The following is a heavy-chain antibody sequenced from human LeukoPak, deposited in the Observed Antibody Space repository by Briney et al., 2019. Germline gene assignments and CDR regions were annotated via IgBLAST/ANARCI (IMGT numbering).Heavy chain of an antibody. V-gene: IGHV3-7*01. D-gene: IGHD3-10*01. Sequence: GGSLRLSCAASGFTFSSYWMSWVRQAPGKGLEWVAKIKQDGSEKYYVDSVKGRFTISRDNAKNSLYLQMNSLRAEDTAVYYCARVRSYYGSGSPPYGYWGQGTLVTVSS. CDR3: ARVRSYYGSGSPPYGY. J-gene: IGHJ4*02. CDR1: GFTFSSYW. CDR2: IKQDGSEK.